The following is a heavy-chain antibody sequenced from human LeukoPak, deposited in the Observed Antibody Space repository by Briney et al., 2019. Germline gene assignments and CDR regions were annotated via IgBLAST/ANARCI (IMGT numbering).Heavy chain of an antibody. CDR3: ARGTMTTVTYYFDY. CDR2: INHSGST. J-gene: IGHJ4*02. CDR1: GGSFSGYY. D-gene: IGHD4-17*01. Sequence: SETLSLTCAVYGGSFSGYYWSWIRQPPGKGLEWVGEINHSGSTNYNPSLKSRVTISVDTSKNQFSLKLSSVSAADTAVYYCARGTMTTVTYYFDYWGQGTLVTVSS. V-gene: IGHV4-34*01.